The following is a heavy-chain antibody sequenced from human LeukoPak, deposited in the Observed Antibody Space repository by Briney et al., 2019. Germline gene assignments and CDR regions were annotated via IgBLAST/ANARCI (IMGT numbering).Heavy chain of an antibody. CDR3: ARDYGYAFDI. J-gene: IGHJ3*02. V-gene: IGHV3-48*02. Sequence: GGSLRLSCAVSGFTFTDYSMNWVRQAPGKGLEWIAYISLSGSAIYYADSVKGRFTISRDNAKSSLYLQMNSLRDEDTATYYCARDYGYAFDIWGRGTMVTVSS. D-gene: IGHD3-16*01. CDR1: GFTFTDYS. CDR2: ISLSGSAI.